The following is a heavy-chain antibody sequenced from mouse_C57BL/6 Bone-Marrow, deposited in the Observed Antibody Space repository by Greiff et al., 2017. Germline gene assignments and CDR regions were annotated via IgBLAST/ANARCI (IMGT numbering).Heavy chain of an antibody. CDR2: INPYNGGT. J-gene: IGHJ3*01. CDR1: GYTFTDYY. Sequence: VQLQQSGPVLVKPGASVKMSCKASGYTFTDYYMNWVKQSHGTSLEWIGVINPYNGGTSYNQKFKGKATLTVDKSSRPAYIALHSLTSEDSAIYSCAREPYDGSFAYWGQGTLVTVSA. CDR3: AREPYDGSFAY. D-gene: IGHD2-3*01. V-gene: IGHV1-19*01.